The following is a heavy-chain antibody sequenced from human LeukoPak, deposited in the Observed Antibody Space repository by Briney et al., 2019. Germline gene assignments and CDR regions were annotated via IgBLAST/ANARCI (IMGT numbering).Heavy chain of an antibody. CDR2: ISGSGGST. CDR3: AKGHGSGSYPNYFDY. Sequence: EPGRSLRLSCAASGFTFSSYAMSWVRQAPGKGLEWVSAISGSGGSTYYADSVKGRFTISRDNSKNTLYLQMNSLRAEDTAVYYCAKGHGSGSYPNYFDYWGQGTLVTVSS. D-gene: IGHD3-10*01. V-gene: IGHV3-23*01. J-gene: IGHJ4*02. CDR1: GFTFSSYA.